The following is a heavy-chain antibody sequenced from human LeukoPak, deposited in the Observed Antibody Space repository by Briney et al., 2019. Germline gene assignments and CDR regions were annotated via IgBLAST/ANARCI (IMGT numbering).Heavy chain of an antibody. D-gene: IGHD6-13*01. CDR3: AKDSYSSLSIFDY. J-gene: IGHJ4*02. V-gene: IGHV3-30*02. CDR1: GFTFSSYG. CDR2: IRYDGSNK. Sequence: GGSLRLSCAASGFTFSSYGMHWVRQAPGKGLEWVAFIRYDGSNKYYADSVKGRFTISRDNSKNTLYLQMNSLRAEDTAVYYCAKDSYSSLSIFDYWGQGTLVTVSP.